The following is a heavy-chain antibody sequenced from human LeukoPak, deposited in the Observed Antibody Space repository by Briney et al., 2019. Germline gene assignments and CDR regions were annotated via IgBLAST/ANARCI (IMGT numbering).Heavy chain of an antibody. CDR2: MNPNSGNT. CDR3: AKPARVGAVDY. V-gene: IGHV1-8*03. CDR1: GYTFTSYD. Sequence: ASVKVSCKASGYTFTSYDINWVRQATGQGLEWMGWMNPNSGNTGYAQKFQGRVTITRNTSISTAYMELSSLRSEDTAIYYCAKPARVGAVDYWGQGTLVTVSS. D-gene: IGHD6-13*01. J-gene: IGHJ4*02.